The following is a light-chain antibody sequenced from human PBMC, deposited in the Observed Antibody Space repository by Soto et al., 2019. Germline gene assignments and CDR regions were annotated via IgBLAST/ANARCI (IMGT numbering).Light chain of an antibody. CDR1: QTVTNS. V-gene: IGKV1-39*01. CDR2: ATS. CDR3: QQSYSAPKT. J-gene: IGKJ2*01. Sequence: DIQMTQSPSSLSASVGDRVTITCRASQTVTNSLNWYQQKPGKAPNLLISATSSLQSGVPSRFSGSGSGTDFTLTISSLQSEDFATYYCQQSYSAPKTFGQGTNLEIK.